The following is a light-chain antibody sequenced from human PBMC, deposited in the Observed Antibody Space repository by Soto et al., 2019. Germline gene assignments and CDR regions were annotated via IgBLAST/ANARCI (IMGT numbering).Light chain of an antibody. V-gene: IGKV3-11*01. Sequence: EIVLTQSPATLFLSPGERATLSCRASQSVFNYLAWYQQKPGQAPRLLIYDVSDRATGIPGRFTGSGSGTDFTLAISSLEPEDFAVYYCQHRSKWPGTFGQGTKVDIK. CDR1: QSVFNY. CDR3: QHRSKWPGT. J-gene: IGKJ1*01. CDR2: DVS.